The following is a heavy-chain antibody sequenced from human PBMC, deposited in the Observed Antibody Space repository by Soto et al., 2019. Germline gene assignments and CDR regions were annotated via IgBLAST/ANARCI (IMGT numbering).Heavy chain of an antibody. Sequence: GGSLRLSCAASGFTFSSYAMSWVRQAPGKGLEWVSAISGSGGSTYYADSVKGRFTISRDNSKNTLYLQMNSLRAEDTAVYYCAKDRGIVLVPAPLDAFDIWAQGTMVTVSS. CDR2: ISGSGGST. V-gene: IGHV3-23*01. CDR1: GFTFSSYA. CDR3: AKDRGIVLVPAPLDAFDI. J-gene: IGHJ3*02. D-gene: IGHD2-2*01.